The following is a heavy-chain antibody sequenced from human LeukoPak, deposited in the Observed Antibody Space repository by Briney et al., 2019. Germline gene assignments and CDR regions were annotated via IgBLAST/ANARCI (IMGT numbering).Heavy chain of an antibody. CDR1: GGTFISYA. CDR2: IIPIFGTA. D-gene: IGHD2-15*01. Sequence: SVKVSFKASGGTFISYAISWVRPAPGQGLEWMGGIIPIFGTANYAQKFQGRVTITTDESTSTAYMAVSSLRSEDTAVYYCGRKAGDCGGGSCYSIDYWGQGTLVTVSS. CDR3: GRKAGDCGGGSCYSIDY. V-gene: IGHV1-69*05. J-gene: IGHJ4*02.